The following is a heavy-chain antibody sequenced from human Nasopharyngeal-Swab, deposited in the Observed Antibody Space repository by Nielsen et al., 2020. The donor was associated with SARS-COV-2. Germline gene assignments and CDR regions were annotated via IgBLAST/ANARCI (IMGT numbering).Heavy chain of an antibody. CDR2: ISSSSSYI. Sequence: GESLKISCAASGFTFNNYNFNWVRQAPGKGLEWVSSISSSSSYIYYADSVKGRFTISRGNAKNSLSLQMNSLRAEDTAVYYCARDGLDYDFWSAYFMDVWGQGTTVTVSS. J-gene: IGHJ6*02. CDR1: GFTFNNYN. CDR3: ARDGLDYDFWSAYFMDV. V-gene: IGHV3-21*01. D-gene: IGHD3-3*01.